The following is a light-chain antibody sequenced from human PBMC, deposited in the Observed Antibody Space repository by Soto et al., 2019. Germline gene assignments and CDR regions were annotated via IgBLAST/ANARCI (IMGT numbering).Light chain of an antibody. V-gene: IGLV1-40*01. J-gene: IGLJ3*02. Sequence: QSVLTQPPSVSGAPGQTVTISCTGSSSNIGAGYDVHWYQQLPGTAPKLLIYGNSNRPSGVPDRFSGYKSGTSASLAITGLQAEDEADYYCQSYDSSLSGWVFGGGTQLTVL. CDR2: GNS. CDR3: QSYDSSLSGWV. CDR1: SSNIGAGYD.